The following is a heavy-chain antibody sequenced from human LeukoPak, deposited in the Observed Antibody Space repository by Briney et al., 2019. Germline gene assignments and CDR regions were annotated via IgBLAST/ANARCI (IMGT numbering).Heavy chain of an antibody. J-gene: IGHJ5*02. Sequence: GASVKVSCKASGYTFTGYYMHWVRQAPGQGLEWMGWINPNSGGTNYAQKFQGRVTMTRDTSISTAYMELSRLRSDDTAVYCCARGCPELSYSSSWTNWFDPWGQGTLVTVSS. V-gene: IGHV1-2*02. CDR1: GYTFTGYY. CDR2: INPNSGGT. D-gene: IGHD6-13*01. CDR3: ARGCPELSYSSSWTNWFDP.